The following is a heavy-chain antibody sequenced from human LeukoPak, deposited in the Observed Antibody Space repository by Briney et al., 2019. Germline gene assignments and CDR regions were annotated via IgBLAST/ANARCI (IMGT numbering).Heavy chain of an antibody. V-gene: IGHV1-18*01. CDR1: GYIFTTYG. J-gene: IGHJ4*02. D-gene: IGHD3-22*01. CDR2: ISVYNDNT. CDR3: AREVPYDSSVYYQPFDY. Sequence: GASVKVSCKASGYIFTTYGITWVRQAPGQGLEWMGWISVYNDNTYYSQKLQGRVTMTTDTSTSTAYMELRSLRSDDTAVYYCAREVPYDSSVYYQPFDYWGQGTLVTVSS.